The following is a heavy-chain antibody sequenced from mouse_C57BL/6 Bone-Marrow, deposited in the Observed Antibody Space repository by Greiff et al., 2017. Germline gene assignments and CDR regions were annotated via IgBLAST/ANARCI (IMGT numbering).Heavy chain of an antibody. Sequence: EVHLVESGGGLVKPGGSLKLSCAASGFTFSSYAMSWVRQTPEKRLEWVATISDGGSYTSYPDNVKGRFTISRDNAKNNLYLQMSHLKSEDTAMYYCARGDTTVVASAWFAYWGQGTLVTVSA. CDR3: ARGDTTVVASAWFAY. V-gene: IGHV5-4*01. CDR1: GFTFSSYA. CDR2: ISDGGSYT. J-gene: IGHJ3*01. D-gene: IGHD1-1*01.